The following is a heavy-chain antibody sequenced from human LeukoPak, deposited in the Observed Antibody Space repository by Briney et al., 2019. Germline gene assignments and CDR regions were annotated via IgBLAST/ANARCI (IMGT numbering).Heavy chain of an antibody. Sequence: GGSLRLSCAASGFTFSSYAMHWVRQAPGKGLEWVAVISYDGSNKYYADSVKGRFTISRDNSKNTLYLQMNSLRAEDTAVYYCARDPDGDYYFDYWGQGTLVTVSS. J-gene: IGHJ4*02. CDR1: GFTFSSYA. D-gene: IGHD4-17*01. CDR2: ISYDGSNK. V-gene: IGHV3-30*04. CDR3: ARDPDGDYYFDY.